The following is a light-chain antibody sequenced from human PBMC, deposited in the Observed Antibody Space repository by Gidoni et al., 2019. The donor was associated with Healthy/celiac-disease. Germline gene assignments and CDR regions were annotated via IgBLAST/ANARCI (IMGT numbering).Light chain of an antibody. V-gene: IGLV3-1*01. CDR1: KLGGKH. Sequence: SYELTQPPSVSVSPGPTASITCSGDKLGGKHACWYQQKPGQSPVLVIYQDSKRPSGIPERFSGSSSGNTATLTISGTQAMDEADYYCQAWDSSLVVFGGGTKLTVL. CDR3: QAWDSSLVV. J-gene: IGLJ2*01. CDR2: QDS.